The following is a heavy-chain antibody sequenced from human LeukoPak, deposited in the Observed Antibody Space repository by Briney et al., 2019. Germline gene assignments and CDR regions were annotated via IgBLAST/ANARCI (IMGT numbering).Heavy chain of an antibody. D-gene: IGHD4-11*01. CDR2: IYYSGNT. CDR1: GGSITSYY. V-gene: IGHV4-59*01. CDR3: ARAGSNYYKYYYMDV. Sequence: SETLSLTCTVSGGSITSYYRTWIRQPPGKGLEWIGYIYYSGNTNYNPSLKSRVTISVDSSKNQFSLKLNSVTAADTAVYYCARAGSNYYKYYYMDVWGKGTTVTVSS. J-gene: IGHJ6*03.